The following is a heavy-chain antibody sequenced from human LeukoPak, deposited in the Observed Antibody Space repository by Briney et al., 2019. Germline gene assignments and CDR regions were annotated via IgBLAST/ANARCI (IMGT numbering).Heavy chain of an antibody. J-gene: IGHJ4*02. CDR3: ARESGYSYGLAGSFDY. CDR2: IYSDGRI. Sequence: GGSLRLSCGASGFTVSSNYMSWVRQAPGKGLEWVSVIYSDGRIHYADSVKGRFTISRDDSKNTLYLQMNSLRAEDTAVYYCARESGYSYGLAGSFDYWGQGTLVTVSS. CDR1: GFTVSSNY. D-gene: IGHD5-18*01. V-gene: IGHV3-53*01.